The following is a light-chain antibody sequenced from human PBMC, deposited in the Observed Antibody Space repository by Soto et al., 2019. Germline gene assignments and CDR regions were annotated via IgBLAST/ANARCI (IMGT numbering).Light chain of an antibody. Sequence: EIVMTQSPATLSVYPGERATLSCRASQSISSNLAWYQQKPGQAPRLLIYGASTRATGIPATFSGSGSGTEFTLTISSLQSEDFAVYYCQQYNNWPFTFGPGTNVDIK. CDR2: GAS. CDR1: QSISSN. J-gene: IGKJ3*01. CDR3: QQYNNWPFT. V-gene: IGKV3-15*01.